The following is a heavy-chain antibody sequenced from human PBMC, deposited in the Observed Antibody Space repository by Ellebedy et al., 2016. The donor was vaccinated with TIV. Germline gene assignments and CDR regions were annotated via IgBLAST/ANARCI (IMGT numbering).Heavy chain of an antibody. Sequence: GESLKISCAASGFTFSSYWMHWVRQAPGKGLAWVSLINSDGSRTTYADSVKGRFTISRDNAKNTLYLQMNSLRAEDTAVYYCASRGVAVQGADYWGQGTLVTVSS. CDR1: GFTFSSYW. V-gene: IGHV3-74*01. CDR3: ASRGVAVQGADY. CDR2: INSDGSRT. J-gene: IGHJ4*02. D-gene: IGHD3-10*01.